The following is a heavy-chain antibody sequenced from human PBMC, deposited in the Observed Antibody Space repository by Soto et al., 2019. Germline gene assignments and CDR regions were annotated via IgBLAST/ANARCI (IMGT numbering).Heavy chain of an antibody. CDR1: GFIFSDFW. D-gene: IGHD6-19*01. J-gene: IGHJ4*02. CDR3: ATLGVTSGLDY. CDR2: IKQDGSAK. V-gene: IGHV3-7*01. Sequence: GGCLRLSCAASGFIFSDFWMTWVRQAPGKGLEWVANIKQDGSAKYYVDSVKGRFTISRDNAKNSLYLQMNSLRAEDTAVYYCATLGVTSGLDYWGQGTLVTVSS.